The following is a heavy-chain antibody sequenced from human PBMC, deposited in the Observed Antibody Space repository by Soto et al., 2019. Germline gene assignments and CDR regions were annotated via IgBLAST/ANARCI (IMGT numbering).Heavy chain of an antibody. D-gene: IGHD6-19*01. CDR2: TRQDGGQI. CDR3: GRDGSTGWHFDS. CDR1: GFTLSSYW. J-gene: IGHJ4*02. V-gene: IGHV3-7*01. Sequence: EVQLVESGGGLVQPGGSLRLSCEASGFTLSSYWMSWIRQAPGKGLEWVANTRQDGGQIYLVDSVQGRFTISRDNAKNSVYLQMNSLRAEYTAVYYCGRDGSTGWHFDSWGQGTLVTVSS.